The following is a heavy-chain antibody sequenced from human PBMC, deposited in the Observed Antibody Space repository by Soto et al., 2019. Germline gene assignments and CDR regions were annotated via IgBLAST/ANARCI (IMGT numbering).Heavy chain of an antibody. Sequence: SETLSLTCTVSGGSISSGGYYWSWIRQLPGKGLEWIGYIYYSGSTHYNPSLKSRITMSVDTSKNQFSLKLSSVTAADTAVYYCARKSTLPTLFAYWGQGTLVTVSS. CDR1: GGSISSGGYY. D-gene: IGHD4-17*01. CDR2: IYYSGST. J-gene: IGHJ4*02. V-gene: IGHV4-31*03. CDR3: ARKSTLPTLFAY.